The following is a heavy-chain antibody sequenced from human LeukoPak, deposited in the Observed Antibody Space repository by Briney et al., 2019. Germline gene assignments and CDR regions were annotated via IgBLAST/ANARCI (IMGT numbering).Heavy chain of an antibody. CDR1: GFTFSSYA. Sequence: GGSLRLSCAASGFTFSSYAMHWVRQAPGKGLEWVAVISYDGSNKYYADSVKGRFTISRDNSKNTLYLQMNSLRAEDTAVYYCAKNLPRGWSYYMDVWGKGTSVTVSS. V-gene: IGHV3-30-3*02. CDR2: ISYDGSNK. J-gene: IGHJ6*03. CDR3: AKNLPRGWSYYMDV. D-gene: IGHD2-15*01.